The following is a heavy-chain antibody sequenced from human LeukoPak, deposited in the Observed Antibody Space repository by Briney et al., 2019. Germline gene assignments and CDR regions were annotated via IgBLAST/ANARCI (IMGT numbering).Heavy chain of an antibody. V-gene: IGHV5-51*01. CDR3: LTTVTKSHAYDV. D-gene: IGHD4-17*01. CDR1: GYSFTNYW. J-gene: IGHJ3*01. Sequence: GESLKISRKGSGYSFTNYWIGWVRQMPGKGLEWMGIIYPGDSDTRYSPSFQGQVSMSADKSISTAYLQWSTLKASDTAMYYCLTTVTKSHAYDVWGQGTMVTVSS. CDR2: IYPGDSDT.